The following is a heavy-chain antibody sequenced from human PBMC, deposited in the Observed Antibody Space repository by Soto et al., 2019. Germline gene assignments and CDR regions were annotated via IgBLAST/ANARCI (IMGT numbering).Heavy chain of an antibody. CDR3: TGAVASGY. CDR1: GLTVSNYG. V-gene: IGHV3-30*03. J-gene: IGHJ4*02. CDR2: ISRDGRTK. D-gene: IGHD2-8*02. Sequence: QVQLVESGGGVVQPGRSLRLSCVVSGLTVSNYGMHWVRQAPGKGLEWVAVISRDGRTKFYADSVKDRFTISRDNSRNTLVLEMNSLRSDDMAVYSCTGAVASGYWGQGTLVTVSS.